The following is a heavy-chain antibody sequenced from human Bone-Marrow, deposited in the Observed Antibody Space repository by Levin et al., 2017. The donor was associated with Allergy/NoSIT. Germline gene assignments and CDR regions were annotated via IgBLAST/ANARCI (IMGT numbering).Heavy chain of an antibody. J-gene: IGHJ4*02. V-gene: IGHV5-51*01. CDR1: GYRFSNNW. CDR3: ARGRDGYRMFDL. CDR2: VDPSDSDT. D-gene: IGHD5-24*01. Sequence: KVSCQGSGYRFSNNWIGWVRHMPEKGLEWVGVVDPSDSDTRYSPSFQGQVTISVDKSINTAYLQWSSLRTSDNAMYYCARGRDGYRMFDLWGQGTLVTVSS.